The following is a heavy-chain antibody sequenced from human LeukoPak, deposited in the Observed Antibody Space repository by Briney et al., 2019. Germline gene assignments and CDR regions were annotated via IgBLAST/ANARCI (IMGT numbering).Heavy chain of an antibody. Sequence: ASVKVSCKASGGTFSSYAISWVRQAPGQGLEWMGIINPSGGSTSYAQKFQGRVTMTRDTSTSTVYMELSSLRSEDTAVYYCARSLLASGYSSSWPYYYYMDVWGKGTTVTVSS. CDR1: GGTFSSYA. CDR2: INPSGGST. CDR3: ARSLLASGYSSSWPYYYYMDV. D-gene: IGHD6-13*01. J-gene: IGHJ6*03. V-gene: IGHV1-46*01.